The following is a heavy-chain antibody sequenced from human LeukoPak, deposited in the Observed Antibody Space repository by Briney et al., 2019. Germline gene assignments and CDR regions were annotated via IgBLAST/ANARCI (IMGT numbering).Heavy chain of an antibody. Sequence: SETLSLTCTVSGGSISSGSYYWSWIRQPAGKGLEWIGRIYTSGSTNYNPSLKSRVTISVDKSKNQFSLKLSSVTAADTAVYYCARDPTPPHYSSRIQDGMDVWGQGTTVTVSS. V-gene: IGHV4-61*02. CDR2: IYTSGST. CDR1: GGSISSGSYY. CDR3: ARDPTPPHYSSRIQDGMDV. J-gene: IGHJ6*02. D-gene: IGHD4-11*01.